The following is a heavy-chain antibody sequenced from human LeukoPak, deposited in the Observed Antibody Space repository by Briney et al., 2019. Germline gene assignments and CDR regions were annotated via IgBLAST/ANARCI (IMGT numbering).Heavy chain of an antibody. CDR3: AKESSGWMYSKFYGMDV. D-gene: IGHD6-19*01. V-gene: IGHV3-23*01. CDR2: FSGIGSFT. J-gene: IGHJ6*02. Sequence: GSLRLSCAASGFTLCSHAISLVRPAPGKGLEWVPVFSGIGSFTYYADSVKGRFTISRDNSKNTLYLQVNSLRAEDTAVYYCAKESSGWMYSKFYGMDVWGQGTTVTVSS. CDR1: GFTLCSHA.